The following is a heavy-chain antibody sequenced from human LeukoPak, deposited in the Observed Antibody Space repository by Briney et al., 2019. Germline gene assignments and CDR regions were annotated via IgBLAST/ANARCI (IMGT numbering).Heavy chain of an antibody. D-gene: IGHD1-14*01. CDR3: ARGTGGTKTGYKRYIRFDP. CDR2: INHSGST. V-gene: IGHV4-39*07. Sequence: PSQTLSLTCTVSGGSFSSGSYYWSWIRQPPGQGLEWIGEINHSGSTNYNPSLRGRVTISVDTSKNQFSLKLTSVTAADTAVYYCARGTGGTKTGYKRYIRFDPWGQGSLVIVSS. CDR1: GGSFSSGSYY. J-gene: IGHJ5*02.